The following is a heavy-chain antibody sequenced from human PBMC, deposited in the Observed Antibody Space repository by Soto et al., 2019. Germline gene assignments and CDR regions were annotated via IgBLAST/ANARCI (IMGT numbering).Heavy chain of an antibody. J-gene: IGHJ4*02. D-gene: IGHD2-15*01. CDR2: VSIGGST. Sequence: GGSLRLSCAASGFTFSSYAMSWVRQAPGKGLEWVAVVSIGGSTHYADSVRGRFTISRDNSKNTLSLQMNSLTAEDTAVYFCAKRRGAGGHFDYWGQGALVTVSA. CDR1: GFTFSSYA. CDR3: AKRRGAGGHFDY. V-gene: IGHV3-23*01.